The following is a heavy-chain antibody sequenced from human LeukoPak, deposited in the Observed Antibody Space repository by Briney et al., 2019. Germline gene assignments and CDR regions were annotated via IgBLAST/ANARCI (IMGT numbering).Heavy chain of an antibody. Sequence: GGSLRLSCAASGFTVSSYYMNWVRQAPGKELEWVSVIYTGGGRYYADSVRGRFTISRDTSKNMVFLQMNSLRVEDTAVYYCARSAAAGRIVATFGYWGQGTLVIVSS. J-gene: IGHJ4*02. CDR1: GFTVSSYY. D-gene: IGHD5-12*01. CDR2: IYTGGGR. V-gene: IGHV3-53*01. CDR3: ARSAAAGRIVATFGY.